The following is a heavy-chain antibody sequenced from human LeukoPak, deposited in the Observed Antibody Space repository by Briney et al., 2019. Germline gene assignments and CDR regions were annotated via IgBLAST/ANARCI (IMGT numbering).Heavy chain of an antibody. D-gene: IGHD2-15*01. V-gene: IGHV1-2*02. CDR2: INPNSGGT. Sequence: ASVKVYCKASGYTFNGYYIHWVRQAPGQGLEWMGWINPNSGGTNYAQKFQGRVTMTRDTSISTAYMELSRLRSDDTAVYYCARDRQSVYCSGGSCYNWFDPWGQGTLVTVSS. CDR3: ARDRQSVYCSGGSCYNWFDP. J-gene: IGHJ5*02. CDR1: GYTFNGYY.